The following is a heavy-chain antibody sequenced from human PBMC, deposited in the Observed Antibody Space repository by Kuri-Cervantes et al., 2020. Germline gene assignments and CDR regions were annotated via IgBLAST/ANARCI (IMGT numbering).Heavy chain of an antibody. CDR1: GFTFSSYA. J-gene: IGHJ4*02. Sequence: GESLKISCAASGFTFSSYAMHWVRQAPGKGLEWVAVISYDGSNKYYADSVKGRFTISRDNSKNTLYLQMNSLRAEDTAVYYCARESQLLFCSDYWGQGTLVAVSS. CDR3: ARESQLLFCSDY. V-gene: IGHV3-30-3*01. D-gene: IGHD2-2*01. CDR2: ISYDGSNK.